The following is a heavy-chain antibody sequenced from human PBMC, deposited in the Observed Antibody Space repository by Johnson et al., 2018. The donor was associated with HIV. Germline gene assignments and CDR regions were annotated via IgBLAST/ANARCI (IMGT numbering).Heavy chain of an antibody. J-gene: IGHJ3*02. CDR2: INWNGGST. CDR1: GFTFSNYG. Sequence: VQLVESGGGVVQPGRSLRLSCAASGFTFSNYGMSWVRQTPGKGLEWVSGINWNGGSTGYADSVKGRFTISRDNAKNSLYLQMNSLRAEDTAVYYCARSGLFVLVVYAPDVFDIWGQGTMVTVSS. V-gene: IGHV3-20*04. D-gene: IGHD2-8*02. CDR3: ARSGLFVLVVYAPDVFDI.